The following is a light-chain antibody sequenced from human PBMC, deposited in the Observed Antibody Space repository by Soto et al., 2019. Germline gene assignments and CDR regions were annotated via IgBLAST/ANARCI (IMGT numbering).Light chain of an antibody. Sequence: EIVLTQSPGTLSLSPGERATLSCRASPTARTYLAWYQQKPGQAPRLLIYDVSNRATGVPARFSGSGSETDFSLTISSLEPEDFAVYYCQQRSSWPLTFGGGTRVEI. CDR1: PTARTY. J-gene: IGKJ4*01. CDR3: QQRSSWPLT. CDR2: DVS. V-gene: IGKV3-11*01.